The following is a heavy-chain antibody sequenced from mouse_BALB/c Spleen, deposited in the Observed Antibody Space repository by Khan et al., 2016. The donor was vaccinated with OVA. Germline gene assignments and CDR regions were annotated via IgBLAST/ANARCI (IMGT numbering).Heavy chain of an antibody. CDR3: ASDYWFVY. J-gene: IGHJ3*01. V-gene: IGHV5-6-5*01. Sequence: DVQLVESGGGLVKPGGSLKVSCAASGFTFNNYAMSWVRQTPEKRLEWVASISSGGTTYYIDSVKGRFAISRENARNILYLQMSRLRSEDTAVYYCASDYWFVYWGQGTLVTVSA. CDR1: GFTFNNYA. D-gene: IGHD2-4*01. CDR2: ISSGGTT.